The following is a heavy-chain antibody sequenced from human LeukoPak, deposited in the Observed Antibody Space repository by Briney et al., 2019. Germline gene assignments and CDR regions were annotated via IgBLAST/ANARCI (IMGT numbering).Heavy chain of an antibody. Sequence: SETLSLTCTVSGGSISSGASDWGWIRQHPKRGLEWVGYINHSGSTYYNPSLGSRVTTSVDTSKNQFSLKLSSVTAADSAVYYCARAARQGFTMIVVPFFYFDLWGRGTLVTVSS. V-gene: IGHV4-31*03. D-gene: IGHD3-22*01. CDR1: GGSISSGASD. CDR3: ARAARQGFTMIVVPFFYFDL. J-gene: IGHJ2*01. CDR2: INHSGST.